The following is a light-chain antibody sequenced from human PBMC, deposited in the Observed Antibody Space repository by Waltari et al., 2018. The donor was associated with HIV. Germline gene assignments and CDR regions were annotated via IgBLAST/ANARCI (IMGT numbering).Light chain of an antibody. CDR3: QQRSEWPLI. CDR1: QSVSNF. Sequence: EIVLTQSPVRLSLSLGERATLSCRASQSVSNFLAWYQHKPGQAPRLLIYDASQRASGIPARFSGAGSGADYTRTSSSLEPEDFAVCYCQQRSEWPLIFGGGTKVDMK. V-gene: IGKV3-11*01. J-gene: IGKJ4*01. CDR2: DAS.